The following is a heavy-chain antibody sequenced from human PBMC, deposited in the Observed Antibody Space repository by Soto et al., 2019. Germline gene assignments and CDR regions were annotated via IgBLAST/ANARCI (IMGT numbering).Heavy chain of an antibody. CDR3: AADVGYDFWSGYYRFDY. D-gene: IGHD3-3*01. J-gene: IGHJ4*02. CDR1: GFTFTSSA. CDR2: IVVGSGNT. Sequence: SVKVSCKASGFTFTSSAVQWVRQARGQRLEWIGWIVVGSGNTNYAQKFQERVTITRDMSTSTAYMELSSLRSEDTAVYYCAADVGYDFWSGYYRFDYWGQGTLVTVSS. V-gene: IGHV1-58*01.